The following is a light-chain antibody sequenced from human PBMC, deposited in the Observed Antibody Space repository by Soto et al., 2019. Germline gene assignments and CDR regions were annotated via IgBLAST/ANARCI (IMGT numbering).Light chain of an antibody. CDR3: SSYTSSRAYV. Sequence: SALTHPASVSGSPGQSTTISCTGTSSDVGGYNYVSWYQQQSGKAPKLMIHEVSNRPSGVSNRFSGSKSGNTASLTISGLQAEEEADYYCSSYTSSRAYVFGIGTKVTVL. V-gene: IGLV2-14*01. J-gene: IGLJ1*01. CDR2: EVS. CDR1: SSDVGGYNY.